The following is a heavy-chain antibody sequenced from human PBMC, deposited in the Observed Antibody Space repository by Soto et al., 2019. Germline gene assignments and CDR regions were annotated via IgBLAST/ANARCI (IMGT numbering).Heavy chain of an antibody. J-gene: IGHJ4*02. CDR1: GGTFSSYA. CDR2: INHSGSA. Sequence: SCKASGGTFSSYAISWVRQAPGQGLEWIGEINHSGSANYNPSLKSRVTISVDTSKNQFSLMLTSVTAADTAVYYCARFRAYSGSYYFDYWGQGTLVTVSS. D-gene: IGHD1-26*01. V-gene: IGHV4-34*01. CDR3: ARFRAYSGSYYFDY.